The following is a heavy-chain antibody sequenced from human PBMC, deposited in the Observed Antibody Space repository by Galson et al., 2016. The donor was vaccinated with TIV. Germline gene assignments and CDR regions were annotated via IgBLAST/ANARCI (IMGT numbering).Heavy chain of an antibody. V-gene: IGHV2-70*04. Sequence: PALVKPTQTLTLTCTFSGFSLNTSGMRVSWIRQPPGKALEWLARIDWDDDKFYSTSLKSRLTISEDTSKNQVVLRMMNLDPEDTATYFCARSTARGACIDYWGQGTLVTVSS. CDR3: ARSTARGACIDY. CDR1: GFSLNTSGMR. CDR2: IDWDDDK. J-gene: IGHJ4*02. D-gene: IGHD3-10*01.